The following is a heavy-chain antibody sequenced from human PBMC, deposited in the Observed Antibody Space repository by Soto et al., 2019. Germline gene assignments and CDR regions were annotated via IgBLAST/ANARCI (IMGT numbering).Heavy chain of an antibody. J-gene: IGHJ6*03. Sequence: ASVKVSCKASGYTFTSYGISWVRQAPGQGLEWMGWISAYNGNTNYAQKLQGRVTMTTDTSTSTAYMELRSLRSDDTAVYYCERLMGHYYYYYYMDVWGKGTTVTVSS. CDR3: ERLMGHYYYYYYMDV. V-gene: IGHV1-18*01. CDR1: GYTFTSYG. CDR2: ISAYNGNT. D-gene: IGHD2-8*01.